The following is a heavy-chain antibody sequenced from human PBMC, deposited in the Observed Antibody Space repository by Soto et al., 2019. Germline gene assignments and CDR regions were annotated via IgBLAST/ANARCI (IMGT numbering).Heavy chain of an antibody. CDR2: IYSGGST. CDR1: GFTVSSNY. J-gene: IGHJ3*02. D-gene: IGHD1-26*01. CDR3: ARDSVGADAFDI. Sequence: GGSLRLSCAASGFTVSSNYMSWVRQAPGKGLEWVSVIYSGGSTYYADSVKGRFTISRDNSKNTLYLQMNSLRAEDTAVYYCARDSVGADAFDIWGQGTMVTVSS. V-gene: IGHV3-66*01.